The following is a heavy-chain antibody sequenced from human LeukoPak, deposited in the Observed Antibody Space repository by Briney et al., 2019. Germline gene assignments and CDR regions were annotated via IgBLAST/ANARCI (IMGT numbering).Heavy chain of an antibody. V-gene: IGHV3-11*01. Sequence: PGGSLRLSCAASGLTFSDYYTSWIRQAPGKGLEWVSYISSSGSTIYYADSVKGRFTISRDNAKNSLYLQMNSLRAEDTAVYYCARDLSTGSYYYYGMDVWGQGTTVTVSS. J-gene: IGHJ6*02. CDR3: ARDLSTGSYYYYGMDV. CDR2: ISSSGSTI. CDR1: GLTFSDYY. D-gene: IGHD2/OR15-2a*01.